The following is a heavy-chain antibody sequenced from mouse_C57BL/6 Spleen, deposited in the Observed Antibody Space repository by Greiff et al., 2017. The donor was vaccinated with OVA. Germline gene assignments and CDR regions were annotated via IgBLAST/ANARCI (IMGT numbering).Heavy chain of an antibody. J-gene: IGHJ2*01. CDR2: ISSGGSYT. V-gene: IGHV5-6*02. CDR3: ARHENYLYYFDY. D-gene: IGHD1-1*01. Sequence: DVMLVESGGDLVKPGGSLKLSCAASGFTFSSYGMSWVRQTPDKRLEWVATISSGGSYTYYPDSVKGRFTISRDNAKNTLYLQMSSLKSEDTAMYYCARHENYLYYFDYWGQGTTLTVSS. CDR1: GFTFSSYG.